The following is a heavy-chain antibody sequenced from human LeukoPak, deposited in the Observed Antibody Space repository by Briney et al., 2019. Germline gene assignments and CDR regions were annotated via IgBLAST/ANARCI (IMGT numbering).Heavy chain of an antibody. J-gene: IGHJ4*02. CDR2: IYYSGST. CDR3: ARDYSDYGGTFDY. D-gene: IGHD4-23*01. Sequence: SSETLSLTCAVYGGSFSGYYWSWIRQPPGKGLEWIGSIYYSGSTYYNPSLKSRVTISVDTSKNQFSLKLSSVTAADTAVYYCARDYSDYGGTFDYWGQGTLVTVSS. CDR1: GGSFSGYY. V-gene: IGHV4-34*01.